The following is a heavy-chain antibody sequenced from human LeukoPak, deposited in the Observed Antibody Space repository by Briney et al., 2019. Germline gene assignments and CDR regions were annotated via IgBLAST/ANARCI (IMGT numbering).Heavy chain of an antibody. V-gene: IGHV3-30*18. Sequence: PGGSLRLSCAASGFTFSSYGMHWVRQAPGKGLEWVAVISYDGSNRYYADSVKGRFTISRDNSKNTLYLQMNSLRAEDTAVYYCAKVSYVSHAFDIWGQGTMVTVSS. J-gene: IGHJ3*02. CDR2: ISYDGSNR. D-gene: IGHD3-10*02. CDR3: AKVSYVSHAFDI. CDR1: GFTFSSYG.